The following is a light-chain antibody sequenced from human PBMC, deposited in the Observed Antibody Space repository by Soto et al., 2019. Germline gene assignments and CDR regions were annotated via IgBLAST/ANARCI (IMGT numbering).Light chain of an antibody. CDR2: DDN. CDR3: GSWDSSLSAYV. V-gene: IGLV1-51*01. J-gene: IGLJ1*01. Sequence: QAVVTQPPSVSAAPGQKVTISCSGSSSNIGGNSVSWSQQLPGTAPKLLIYDDNKRPSGIPDRFSGSKSGTSATLGITGFQTGDEADYYCGSWDSSLSAYVFGTGTKLTVL. CDR1: SSNIGGNS.